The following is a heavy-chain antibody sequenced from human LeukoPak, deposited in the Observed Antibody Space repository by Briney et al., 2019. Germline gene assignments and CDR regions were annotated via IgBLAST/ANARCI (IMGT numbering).Heavy chain of an antibody. CDR2: ISSSGSTI. CDR1: GFTFSDYY. Sequence: GGSLRLSCAASGFTFSDYYMSWIRQAPGKGLEWVSYISSSGSTIYYADSVKGRFTISRDNAKNSLYLQMNSLGAEDTAVYYCAKDTRSGSNYFDSWGQGTLVTVSS. V-gene: IGHV3-11*01. CDR3: AKDTRSGSNYFDS. J-gene: IGHJ4*02. D-gene: IGHD3-22*01.